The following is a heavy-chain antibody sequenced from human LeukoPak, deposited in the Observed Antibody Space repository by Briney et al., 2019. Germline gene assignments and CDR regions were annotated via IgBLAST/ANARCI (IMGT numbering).Heavy chain of an antibody. J-gene: IGHJ1*01. V-gene: IGHV4-59*01. CDR3: ARAPIGYCSSTSCYAEYFQH. D-gene: IGHD2-2*03. Sequence: SETLSLTCTVSGGSISSYYWSWIRQPPGKGLEWIGYIYYSGSTNYNPSLKSRVTISVDKSKNQFSLKLSSVTAADTAVYYCARAPIGYCSSTSCYAEYFQHWGQGTLVTVSS. CDR1: GGSISSYY. CDR2: IYYSGST.